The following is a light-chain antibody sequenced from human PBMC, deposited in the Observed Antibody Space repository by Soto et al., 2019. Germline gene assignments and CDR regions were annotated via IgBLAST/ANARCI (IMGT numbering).Light chain of an antibody. Sequence: IVLTQSTFTVSVSRGERVTLSCRASQSLRTNSVAWYQQKPGQAPRLLISGVYSRAAGIPDRFSGSGSGTDFTLTISRLEPEDFAVYYCQQYDTSPRTFGQGTKVDIK. CDR1: QSLRTNS. V-gene: IGKV3-20*01. CDR2: GVY. CDR3: QQYDTSPRT. J-gene: IGKJ1*01.